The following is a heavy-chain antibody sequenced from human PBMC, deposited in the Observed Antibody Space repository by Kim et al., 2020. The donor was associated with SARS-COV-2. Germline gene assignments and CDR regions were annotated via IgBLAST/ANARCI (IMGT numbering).Heavy chain of an antibody. J-gene: IGHJ4*02. CDR1: GYTFTSYD. CDR3: ARGPWKQWMYRGYYFDY. D-gene: IGHD6-19*01. V-gene: IGHV1-8*01. CDR2: MNPNSGNT. Sequence: ASVKVSCKASGYTFTSYDINWVRQATGQGLEWMGWMNPNSGNTGYAQKFQGRVTMTRNTSISTAYMELSSLRSEDTAVYYCARGPWKQWMYRGYYFDYWGERTLGTVSS.